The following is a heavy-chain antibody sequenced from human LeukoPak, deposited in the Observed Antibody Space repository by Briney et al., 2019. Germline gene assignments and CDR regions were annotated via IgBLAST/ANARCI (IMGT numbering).Heavy chain of an antibody. J-gene: IGHJ3*02. CDR1: GFTFSSYW. CDR3: AKEYNVLRYFDWLSENDDAFDI. Sequence: GGSLRLSCAASGFTFSSYWMHWVRQLPGKGLVWVSRINSDGSSTSYADSVKGRFTISRDNSKNTLYLQMNSLRAEDTAVYYCAKEYNVLRYFDWLSENDDAFDIWGQGTMVTVSS. CDR2: INSDGSST. V-gene: IGHV3-74*01. D-gene: IGHD3-9*01.